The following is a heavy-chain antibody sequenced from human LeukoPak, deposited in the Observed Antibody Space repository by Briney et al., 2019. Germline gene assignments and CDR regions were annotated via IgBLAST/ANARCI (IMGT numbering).Heavy chain of an antibody. CDR2: ISWISGSI. Sequence: PGGSLILSCAASGFTFDDYAMHWVRQAPGKGLEWVSGISWISGSIGYADSVKGRFTISRDNAKNSLYLQMNSLRAEDMALYYCAKDIAAAGTGGFDYWGQGTLVTVSS. J-gene: IGHJ4*02. CDR1: GFTFDDYA. CDR3: AKDIAAAGTGGFDY. V-gene: IGHV3-9*03. D-gene: IGHD6-13*01.